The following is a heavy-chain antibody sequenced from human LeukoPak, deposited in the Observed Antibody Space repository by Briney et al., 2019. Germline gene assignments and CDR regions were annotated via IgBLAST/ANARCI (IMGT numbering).Heavy chain of an antibody. V-gene: IGHV3-23*01. D-gene: IGHD2-8*01. CDR3: ASDPNGDYVGALDY. Sequence: GGSLRLSCTASAFTLGDWYMSWIRQAPGKGLEWVAAVTARGGATHYVDSVKGRFTISRDNSKNTMYLQMNSLRSEDTAIYYCASDPNGDYVGALDYWGRGTLVTVSS. J-gene: IGHJ4*01. CDR1: AFTLGDWY. CDR2: VTARGGAT.